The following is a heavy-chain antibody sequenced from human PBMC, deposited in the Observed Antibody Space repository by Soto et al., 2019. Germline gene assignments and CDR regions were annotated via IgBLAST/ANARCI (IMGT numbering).Heavy chain of an antibody. J-gene: IGHJ5*01. D-gene: IGHD2-21*01. CDR2: IYKSTTT. Sequence: SETLSLTCSVSGDSISTVDYFWAWIRQPPGQALEYIGYIYKSTTTYYNPSFESRVAISLDTSKSQFSLHVTSVTAADTAVYFCARGPYCLNGRCFPNWFDSWGQATLVTVSS. CDR1: GDSISTVDYF. V-gene: IGHV4-30-4*01. CDR3: ARGPYCLNGRCFPNWFDS.